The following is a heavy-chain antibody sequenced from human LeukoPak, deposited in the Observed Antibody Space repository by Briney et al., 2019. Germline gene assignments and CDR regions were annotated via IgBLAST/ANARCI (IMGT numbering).Heavy chain of an antibody. V-gene: IGHV1-18*04. CDR3: ARASAAGSKYFQH. CDR2: ISAYNGNT. CDR1: GYTFTGYY. D-gene: IGHD6-13*01. J-gene: IGHJ1*01. Sequence: ASVKVSCKASGYTFTGYYMHWVRQAPGQGLEWMGWISAYNGNTNYAQKLQGRVTMTTDTSTSTAYMELRSLRSDDTAVYYCARASAAGSKYFQHWGQGTLVTVSS.